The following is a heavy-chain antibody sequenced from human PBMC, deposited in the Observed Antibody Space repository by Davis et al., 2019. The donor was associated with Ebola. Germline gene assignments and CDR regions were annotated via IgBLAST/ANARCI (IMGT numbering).Heavy chain of an antibody. CDR2: ISYDGSNK. V-gene: IGHV3-30*18. CDR1: GFTFSSYG. D-gene: IGHD3-3*01. J-gene: IGHJ4*02. Sequence: PGGSLRLSCAASGFTFSSYGMHWVRQAPGKGLEWVAVISYDGSNKYYADSVKGRFTISRDNSKNTLYLQMNSLRDEDTAVYYCAKAPTIFGVAVDYWGQGTLVTVSS. CDR3: AKAPTIFGVAVDY.